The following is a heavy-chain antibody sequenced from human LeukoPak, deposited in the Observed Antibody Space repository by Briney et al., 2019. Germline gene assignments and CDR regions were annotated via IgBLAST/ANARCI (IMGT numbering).Heavy chain of an antibody. V-gene: IGHV3-33*01. CDR1: GFTFSSFG. CDR3: AGELPPVVRYYFDY. D-gene: IGHD3-22*01. Sequence: PGTSLRLSCTASGFTFSSFGMHCVRQAPGKGLEGVAVIWYDGIHEYYGDSVECRFTISSENSKNTVYLQLNSLRADDTAVYYCAGELPPVVRYYFDYWGQGTLVTVSS. J-gene: IGHJ4*02. CDR2: IWYDGIHE.